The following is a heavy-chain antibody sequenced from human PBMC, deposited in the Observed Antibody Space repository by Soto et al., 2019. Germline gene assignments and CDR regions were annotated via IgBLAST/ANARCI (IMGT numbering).Heavy chain of an antibody. D-gene: IGHD2-21*02. J-gene: IGHJ4*02. CDR3: ARGWVKYFGDNDF. Sequence: IQRVQSAGEVKRPGASVNVSCKASGYTFNTFGITWVRQVPAQGLEWMGCVSGYSDKRDYSRKLQDRSTLTADPSTTTSYMELRSLTYDDRAVYYCARGWVKYFGDNDFWGQGTLVTVSS. CDR2: VSGYSDKR. V-gene: IGHV1-18*01. CDR1: GYTFNTFG.